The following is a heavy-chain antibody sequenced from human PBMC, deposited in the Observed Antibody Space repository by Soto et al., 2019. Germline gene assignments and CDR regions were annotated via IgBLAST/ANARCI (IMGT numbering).Heavy chain of an antibody. J-gene: IGHJ6*02. V-gene: IGHV1-69*01. CDR3: ATSVGIAPTGEDGMDV. Sequence: QVQLVQSGAEVKKTGSSVKVSCKASGGTFGIYGFSWVRQAPGQGPEWIGGIIPILTTPNYAQKFQGRVTIVADESTTTVYMELSSLKCEDTAVYYWATSVGIAPTGEDGMDVWGQGTSVTVSS. CDR2: IIPILTTP. CDR1: GGTFGIYG. D-gene: IGHD2-8*02.